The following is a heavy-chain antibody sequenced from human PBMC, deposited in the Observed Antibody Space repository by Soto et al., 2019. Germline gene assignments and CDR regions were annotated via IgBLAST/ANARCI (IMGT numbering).Heavy chain of an antibody. Sequence: SETLSLTCTVSGGSISSYYWSWIRQPPGKGLEWIGYIYYSGSTNYNPSLKSRVTISVDTSKNQFSLKLSSVTAADTAVYYCARVWRLGIWGSYAFDIWGQGTMVTVSS. D-gene: IGHD3-16*01. CDR1: GGSISSYY. J-gene: IGHJ3*02. CDR2: IYYSGST. V-gene: IGHV4-59*01. CDR3: ARVWRLGIWGSYAFDI.